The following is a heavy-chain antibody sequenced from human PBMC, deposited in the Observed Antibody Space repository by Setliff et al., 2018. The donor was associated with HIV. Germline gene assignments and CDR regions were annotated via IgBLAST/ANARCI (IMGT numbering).Heavy chain of an antibody. V-gene: IGHV4-4*09. CDR1: GDTDFY. D-gene: IGHD3-9*01. CDR2: IHASGKA. J-gene: IGHJ5*02. Sequence: SETLSLTCTVSGDTDFYWSWIRQSPGKGLEWIGYIHASGKANYNPSLKSRVTISLDTSKMQFSLRLTSVTAADTAVYYCARHVHDVLTGLNWLDPWGQGTLVTVSS. CDR3: ARHVHDVLTGLNWLDP.